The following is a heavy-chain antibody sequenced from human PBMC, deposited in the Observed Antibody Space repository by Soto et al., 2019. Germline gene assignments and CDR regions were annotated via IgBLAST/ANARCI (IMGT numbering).Heavy chain of an antibody. CDR3: AKDLEGYCTTTSCYTYFVLDV. Sequence: GGSLRLSCAASGFTFSSYVMHWVRQAPGKGLEWVAVISYDGSNKYYADSVKGRFTISRDNSKHTLYLQMNSLRPEDTAVYYCAKDLEGYCTTTSCYTYFVLDVWGHGTTVTVSS. V-gene: IGHV3-30*18. J-gene: IGHJ6*02. CDR1: GFTFSSYV. D-gene: IGHD2-2*01. CDR2: ISYDGSNK.